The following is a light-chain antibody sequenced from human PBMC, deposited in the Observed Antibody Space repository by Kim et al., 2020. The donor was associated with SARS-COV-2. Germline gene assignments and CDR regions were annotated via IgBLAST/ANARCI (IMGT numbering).Light chain of an antibody. CDR1: KLGDKY. CDR2: QDS. CDR3: QAWDSSTEV. Sequence: SYELTQPPSVSVSPGLTASITCSGDKLGDKYACWYQQKPGQSPVLVIYQDSKRPSGIPERFSGSNSGNTATLTISGTQAKDEADYYCQAWDSSTEVFGNG. V-gene: IGLV3-1*01. J-gene: IGLJ1*01.